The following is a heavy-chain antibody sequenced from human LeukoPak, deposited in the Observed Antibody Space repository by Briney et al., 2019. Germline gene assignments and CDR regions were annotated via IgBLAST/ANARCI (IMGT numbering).Heavy chain of an antibody. J-gene: IGHJ4*02. CDR3: ARLGGDPYGHFDY. CDR2: IYHDDSDA. V-gene: IGHV5-51*01. D-gene: IGHD5-18*01. CDR1: EYTFTRFW. Sequence: GESLKISCRGPEYTFTRFWIGWVRQMPGKGLEWMGIIYHDDSDARYSPSFQGQVTISADKSISTAYLQWSSLKASDTALYYCARLGGDPYGHFDYWGQGTLVTVSS.